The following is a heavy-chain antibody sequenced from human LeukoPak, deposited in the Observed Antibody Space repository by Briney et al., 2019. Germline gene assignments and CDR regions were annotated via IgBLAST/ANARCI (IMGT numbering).Heavy chain of an antibody. V-gene: IGHV3-23*01. CDR2: ISGSGGST. Sequence: GGSLRLSCAASGFTFSSYAMSWVRQAPGKGLEWVSAISGSGGSTYYADSVKGRFTISRDNSKNTLYLQMNGLRAEDTAVYYSAKVRGGVVVAAAPLGYWGQGTLVTVSS. CDR3: AKVRGGVVVAAAPLGY. J-gene: IGHJ4*02. CDR1: GFTFSSYA. D-gene: IGHD2-15*01.